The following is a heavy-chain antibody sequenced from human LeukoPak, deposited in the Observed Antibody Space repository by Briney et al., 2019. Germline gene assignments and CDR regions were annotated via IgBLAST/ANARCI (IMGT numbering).Heavy chain of an antibody. V-gene: IGHV3-30*02. D-gene: IGHD4-23*01. CDR2: IRFDGSNK. CDR3: AKVNSFWFDY. CDR1: GFTFSDYG. Sequence: GGSLRLSCVASGFTFSDYGVHWVRRAPGRGLEWVAFIRFDGSNKYYPASVQGRFTISRDNSKNTVYLQMKSLTPEDTAFYYCAKVNSFWFDYWGQGTLVTVSS. J-gene: IGHJ4*02.